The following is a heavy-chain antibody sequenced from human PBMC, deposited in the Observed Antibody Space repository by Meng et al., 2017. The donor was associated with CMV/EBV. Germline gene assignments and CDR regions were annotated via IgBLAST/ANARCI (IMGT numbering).Heavy chain of an antibody. D-gene: IGHD3-16*01. J-gene: IGHJ4*02. CDR2: IRYDGSNK. CDR1: GFTFSSYG. CDR3: AKMDPGDYVWGSYGGYYFDY. Sequence: GESLKISCAASGFTFSSYGMHWVRQAPGKGLEWVAFIRYDGSNKYYADSVKGRFTISRDNSKNTLYPQMNSLRAEDTAVYYCAKMDPGDYVWGSYGGYYFDYWGQGTLVTVSS. V-gene: IGHV3-30*02.